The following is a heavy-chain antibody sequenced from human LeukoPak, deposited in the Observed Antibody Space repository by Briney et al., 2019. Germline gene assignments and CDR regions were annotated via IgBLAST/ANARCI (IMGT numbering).Heavy chain of an antibody. D-gene: IGHD5-24*01. CDR2: IYYSGST. CDR1: GGSISSYY. V-gene: IGHV4-59*01. CDR3: ARARDGCNYGHIDY. J-gene: IGHJ4*02. Sequence: PSETLSLTCTVSGGSISSYYWSWIRQPPGKGLEWIGYIYYSGSTNYNPSLKSRVTISVDTSKNQFSLKLSSVTAADTAVYYCARARDGCNYGHIDYWGQGTLVTVSS.